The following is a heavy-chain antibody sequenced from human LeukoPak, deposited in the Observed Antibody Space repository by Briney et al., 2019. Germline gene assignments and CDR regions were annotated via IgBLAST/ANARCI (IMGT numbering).Heavy chain of an antibody. CDR2: CYTSGST. V-gene: IGHV4-4*07. Sequence: SETLSLTCIVSGGFLSSYYWRWIRQPAGRGLEWIGWCYTSGSTNYNPSLKRRVTISVDTSKTQFSLKLSCVTAADTVVYYWARRIAAAGTCWFDPWGQGTLVTVSS. CDR3: ARRIAAAGTCWFDP. J-gene: IGHJ5*02. D-gene: IGHD6-13*01. CDR1: GGFLSSYY.